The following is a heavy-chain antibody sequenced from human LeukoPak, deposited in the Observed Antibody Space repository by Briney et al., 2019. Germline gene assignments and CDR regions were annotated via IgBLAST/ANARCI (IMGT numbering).Heavy chain of an antibody. CDR2: ISAYNGNT. Sequence: APVKVSCTASGYTFTSYGISWVRQAPGQGLEWMGWISAYNGNTNYAQKLQGRVTMTTDTSTSTAYMELRSLRSDDTAVYYCARVVKWFGESYFDYWGQGTLVTVSS. CDR1: GYTFTSYG. CDR3: ARVVKWFGESYFDY. D-gene: IGHD3-10*01. V-gene: IGHV1-18*01. J-gene: IGHJ4*02.